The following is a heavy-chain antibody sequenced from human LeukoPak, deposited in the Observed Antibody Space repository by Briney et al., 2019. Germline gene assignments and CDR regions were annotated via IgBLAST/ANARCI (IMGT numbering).Heavy chain of an antibody. J-gene: IGHJ5*02. D-gene: IGHD2-2*02. Sequence: PSETLSLTCAVYGGSFSGYYWSWIRQPPGKGLEWIGEINHSGSTNYNPSLKSRVTISVDTSKNQFSLKLSSVTAADTAVYYCARGSWRAKVVVVPAAIRGVWFDPWGQGTLVTVS. CDR1: GGSFSGYY. V-gene: IGHV4-34*01. CDR2: INHSGST. CDR3: ARGSWRAKVVVVPAAIRGVWFDP.